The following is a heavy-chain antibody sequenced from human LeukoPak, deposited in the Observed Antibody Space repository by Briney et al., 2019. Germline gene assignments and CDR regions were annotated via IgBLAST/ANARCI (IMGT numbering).Heavy chain of an antibody. CDR3: ARVSYYSRNMDV. J-gene: IGHJ6*02. CDR2: INHSGST. CDR1: GGSFSGYY. V-gene: IGHV4-34*01. D-gene: IGHD1-26*01. Sequence: SSETLSLTCAVYGGSFSGYYWSWIRQPPGKGLEWIGEINHSGSTNYNPSLKSRVTISVDTSKNQFSLKLSSVTAADTAVYYCARVSYYSRNMDVWGQGTTVTVSS.